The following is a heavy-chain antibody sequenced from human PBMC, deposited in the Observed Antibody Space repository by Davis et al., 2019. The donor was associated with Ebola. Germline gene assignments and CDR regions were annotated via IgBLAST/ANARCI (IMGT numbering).Heavy chain of an antibody. CDR1: GFTFSSYA. CDR3: ARGSTVTTRAAHDY. V-gene: IGHV3-30-3*01. J-gene: IGHJ4*02. Sequence: GGSLRLPCAASGFTFSSYAMHWARQAPGKGLEWVAVISYDGSKNYYADSVKGRFTISRDNSKNTLYLQMNSLRAEDTAAYYCARGSTVTTRAAHDYWGQGTLVTVSS. CDR2: ISYDGSKN. D-gene: IGHD4-17*01.